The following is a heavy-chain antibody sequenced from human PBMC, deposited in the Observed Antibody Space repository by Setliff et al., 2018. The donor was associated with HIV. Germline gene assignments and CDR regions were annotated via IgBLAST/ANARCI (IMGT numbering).Heavy chain of an antibody. CDR3: ARSAHDSETGY. V-gene: IGHV1-46*01. J-gene: IGHJ4*02. CDR1: GYTFTNYY. D-gene: IGHD5-12*01. CDR2: IYPGGTRR. Sequence: ASVKVSCKASGYTFTNYYMHWVRQAPGQGLEWMGIIYPGGTRRSYAQKFQGRVTMTWDTSTSTVYMELSSLRSEDTAFYYCARSAHDSETGYWGQGTLVTVSS.